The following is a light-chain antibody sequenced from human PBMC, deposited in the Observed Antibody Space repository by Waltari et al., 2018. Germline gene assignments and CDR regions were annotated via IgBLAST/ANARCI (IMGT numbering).Light chain of an antibody. CDR2: LKSDGIH. CDR3: QTWGTVIQV. Sequence: QLALTQSPSASASLGASAKLTCTLSSGHTNYAISWPTQHPEKGPRYLLKLKSDGIHNKGDGIPVRFSGSSSGAERYLPISSLQSEDEADYYCQTWGTVIQVFGGGTKLTVL. CDR1: SGHTNYA. V-gene: IGLV4-69*01. J-gene: IGLJ2*01.